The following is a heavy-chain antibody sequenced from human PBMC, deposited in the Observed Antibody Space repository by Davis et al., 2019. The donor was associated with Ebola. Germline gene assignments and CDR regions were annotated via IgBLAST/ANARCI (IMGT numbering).Heavy chain of an antibody. CDR2: IRSKANSYAT. D-gene: IGHD1-26*01. CDR3: TREEGGATNY. CDR1: GFTFSGSA. J-gene: IGHJ4*02. V-gene: IGHV3-73*01. Sequence: GESLKISCAASGFTFSGSAMHWVRQASGKGLEWVGRIRSKANSYATAYAASVKGRFTISRDDSKSIAYLQMNSLKTEDTAVYYCTREEGGATNYWGQGTLVTVSS.